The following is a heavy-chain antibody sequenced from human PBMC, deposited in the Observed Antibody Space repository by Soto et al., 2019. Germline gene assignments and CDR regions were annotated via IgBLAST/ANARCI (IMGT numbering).Heavy chain of an antibody. V-gene: IGHV3-30-3*01. Sequence: QVQLVESGGGVVQPGRSLRLSCAASGFTFSSYAMHWVRQAPGKGLEWVAVISYDGSNKYYADSVKGRFTISRDNSKNTLYLQMKSLRAEATAVYYCARESEIGGVVVQFDYWGQGTLVTVSS. CDR2: ISYDGSNK. CDR3: ARESEIGGVVVQFDY. CDR1: GFTFSSYA. D-gene: IGHD2-2*01. J-gene: IGHJ4*02.